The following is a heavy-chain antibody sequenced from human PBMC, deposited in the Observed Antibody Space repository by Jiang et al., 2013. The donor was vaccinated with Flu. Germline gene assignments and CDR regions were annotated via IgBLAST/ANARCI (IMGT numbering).Heavy chain of an antibody. CDR3: ARDKMMYYFDSSGPYYFDH. Sequence: LLKPSETLSLTCAVFGYTISSGYYWGWIRQPPGKGLEWIGSIYHSGITYYNPSLKSRVTMSVDTSKNQFSLKLSSVTAADTAVYYCARDKMMYYFDSSGPYYFDHWGQGTLVTVSS. CDR1: GYTISSGYY. J-gene: IGHJ4*02. D-gene: IGHD3-22*01. CDR2: IYHSGIT. V-gene: IGHV4-38-2*02.